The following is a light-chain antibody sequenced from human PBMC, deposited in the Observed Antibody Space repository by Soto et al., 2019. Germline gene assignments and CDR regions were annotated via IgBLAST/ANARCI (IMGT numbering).Light chain of an antibody. V-gene: IGLV2-8*01. CDR1: SSDVGGYNY. CDR3: SSYAGTHIV. CDR2: DVT. Sequence: QSVLTQPSSASGSPGQSVAISCTGTSSDVGGYNYVSWYQQYPGKAPKLMIYDVTKRPSGVPDRFSGSKSGNTASLTVSGLQAEDEADYYCSSYAGTHIVFGTGTKVTV. J-gene: IGLJ1*01.